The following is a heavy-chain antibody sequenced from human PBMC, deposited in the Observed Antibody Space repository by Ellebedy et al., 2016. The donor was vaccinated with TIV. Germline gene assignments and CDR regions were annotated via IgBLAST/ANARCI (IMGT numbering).Heavy chain of an antibody. D-gene: IGHD5-24*01. Sequence: MPSETLSLTCTVPGGSISSYYWSWIRQPPGKGLEWIGYIYYSGSTNYNPSLKSRVTISVDTSKNQFSLKLSSVTAADTAVYYCARLYRVGYTRTTDYWGQGTLVTVSS. J-gene: IGHJ4*02. CDR2: IYYSGST. CDR3: ARLYRVGYTRTTDY. CDR1: GGSISSYY. V-gene: IGHV4-59*01.